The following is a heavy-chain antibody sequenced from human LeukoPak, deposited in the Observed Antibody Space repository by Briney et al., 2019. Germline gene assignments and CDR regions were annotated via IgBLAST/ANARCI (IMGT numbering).Heavy chain of an antibody. J-gene: IGHJ6*02. CDR3: ARHPSGGSSQNYYCYGMDV. Sequence: SETLSLTCTVSGGSISSYYWSWIRQPPGKGLEWIGYIYYSGSTNYNSSLKSRVTISVDTSKNQFSLKLSSVTAADTAVYYCARHPSGGSSQNYYCYGMDVWGQGTTVTVSS. CDR2: IYYSGST. V-gene: IGHV4-59*08. CDR1: GGSISSYY. D-gene: IGHD6-13*01.